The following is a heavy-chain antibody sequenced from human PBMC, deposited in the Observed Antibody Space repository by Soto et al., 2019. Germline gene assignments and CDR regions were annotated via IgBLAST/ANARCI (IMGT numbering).Heavy chain of an antibody. CDR2: ISGKDDST. Sequence: EVQLLGSGGGLVQPGGSLRLSCTISGFTFRSSAVTWVRQAPGKGLEWVSCISGKDDSTQYADSVRGRFTVSRDNSISALYLQMNNLRAEDTALYYCVKGDYDTCYAPLDYWGQGILVTVSS. J-gene: IGHJ4*02. D-gene: IGHD3-22*01. CDR1: GFTFRSSA. V-gene: IGHV3-23*01. CDR3: VKGDYDTCYAPLDY.